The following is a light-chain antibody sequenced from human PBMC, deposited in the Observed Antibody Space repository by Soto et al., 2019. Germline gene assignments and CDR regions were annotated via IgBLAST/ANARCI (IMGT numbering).Light chain of an antibody. CDR1: SSDVGGSNY. V-gene: IGLV2-14*01. Sequence: QFALTQPASVSGSPGQSITISCTGTSSDVGGSNYVSWYQHHPGKAPKLMISEVSNRPSGVSNRFSGSKSGNTASLTISGLQAEDEADYYCSSRTSSSTYVFGTGTKLTVL. CDR2: EVS. CDR3: SSRTSSSTYV. J-gene: IGLJ1*01.